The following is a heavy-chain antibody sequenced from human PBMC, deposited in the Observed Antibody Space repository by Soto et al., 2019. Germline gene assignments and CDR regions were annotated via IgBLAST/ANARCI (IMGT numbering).Heavy chain of an antibody. V-gene: IGHV1-69*01. J-gene: IGHJ4*02. CDR2: IIPIFGTE. CDR3: ARGTGAYESSGYHPDYHFDY. D-gene: IGHD3-22*01. CDR1: GGTFSSYA. Sequence: QVQLVQSGAEVKKPGSSVKVSCKASGGTFSSYAISWVRQAPGQGLEWMGGIIPIFGTENYAQKFQGRVTISADESTSTAYMELSSLRSEDTAVYYCARGTGAYESSGYHPDYHFDYSGQGTLVTVSS.